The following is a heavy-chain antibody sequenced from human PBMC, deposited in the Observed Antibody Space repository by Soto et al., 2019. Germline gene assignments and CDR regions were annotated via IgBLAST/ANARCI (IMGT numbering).Heavy chain of an antibody. CDR1: VFTFSGSA. Sequence: GWSLRLSCAASVFTFSGSAMHWVRQASGKGLEWVGRIRSKANIYATAYAASVKGRFTISRDDSKNTAYLQMNSLKTEDTAVYYCTRRLSALGGWFDPWGQGTLVTVSS. CDR3: TRRLSALGGWFDP. V-gene: IGHV3-73*01. J-gene: IGHJ5*02. CDR2: IRSKANIYAT.